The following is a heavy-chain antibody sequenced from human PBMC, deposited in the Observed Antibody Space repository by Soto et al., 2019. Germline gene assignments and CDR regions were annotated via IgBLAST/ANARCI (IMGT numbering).Heavy chain of an antibody. CDR3: AKAGGSYFVIPDS. Sequence: VQLLESGGGLVQHGGSLRLSCAASGFTFSSYGMHWVRQAPGKGLEWVAVISFDGSDKYYTDSVKGRFAISRDNSKSTLYLQMNSLRGDDTAVYYCAKAGGSYFVIPDSWGQGTLVTVSS. D-gene: IGHD1-26*01. V-gene: IGHV3-30*18. J-gene: IGHJ5*01. CDR1: GFTFSSYG. CDR2: ISFDGSDK.